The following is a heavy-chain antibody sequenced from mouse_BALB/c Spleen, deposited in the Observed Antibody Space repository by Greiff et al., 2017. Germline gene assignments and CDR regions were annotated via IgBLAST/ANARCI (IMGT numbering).Heavy chain of an antibody. CDR2: ISSGGSYT. CDR3: ARQEDYYAMGY. J-gene: IGHJ4*01. Sequence: EVQGVESGGDLVKPGGSLKLSCAASGFTFSSYGMSWVRQTPDKRLEWVATISSGGSYTYYPDSVKGRFTISRDNAKNTLYLQMSSLKSEDTAMYYCARQEDYYAMGYWGQGTSDTVSS. V-gene: IGHV5-6*01. CDR1: GFTFSSYG.